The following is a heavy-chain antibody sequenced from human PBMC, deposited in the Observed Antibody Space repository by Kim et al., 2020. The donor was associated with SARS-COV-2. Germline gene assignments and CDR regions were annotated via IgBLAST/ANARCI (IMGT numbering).Heavy chain of an antibody. CDR3: AKVRYSSGWGVFDY. V-gene: IGHV3-30*18. CDR2: ISYDGSNK. D-gene: IGHD6-19*01. Sequence: GGSLRLSCAASGFTFSSYGMHWVRQAPGKGLEWVAVISYDGSNKYYADSVKGRFTISRDNSKNTLYLRMNSLRAEDTAVYYCAKVRYSSGWGVFDYCGQG. J-gene: IGHJ4*02. CDR1: GFTFSSYG.